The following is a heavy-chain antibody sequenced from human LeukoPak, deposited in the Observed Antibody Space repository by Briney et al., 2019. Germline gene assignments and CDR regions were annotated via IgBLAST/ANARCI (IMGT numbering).Heavy chain of an antibody. J-gene: IGHJ6*02. V-gene: IGHV4-59*01. CDR1: GGSISSYY. CDR3: ARDKAYYDFWSGYFPYYYYGMDV. Sequence: PSETLSLTCTVSGGSISSYYWSWIRQPPGKGLEWIGYIYYSGSTNYNPSLKSRVTISVDTSKNQFSLKLSPVTAADTAVYYCARDKAYYDFWSGYFPYYYYGMDVWGQGTTVTVSS. CDR2: IYYSGST. D-gene: IGHD3-3*01.